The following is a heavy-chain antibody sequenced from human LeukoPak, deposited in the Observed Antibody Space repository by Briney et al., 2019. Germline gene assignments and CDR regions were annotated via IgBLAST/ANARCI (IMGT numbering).Heavy chain of an antibody. CDR3: AKQKKVVVPGPAFDI. V-gene: IGHV4-38-2*01. D-gene: IGHD2-2*01. CDR1: GYSISSGYY. Sequence: PSETLSLTCAVSGYSISSGYYWGWIRQPPGKGLEWIGSIYHSGSTYYNPSLKSRVTISVDTSKNQFSLKLSSVTAADTAVYYCAKQKKVVVPGPAFDIWGQGTMVHVFS. CDR2: IYHSGST. J-gene: IGHJ3*02.